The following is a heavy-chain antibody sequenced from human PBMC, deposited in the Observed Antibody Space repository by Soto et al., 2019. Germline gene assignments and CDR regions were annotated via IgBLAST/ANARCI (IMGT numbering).Heavy chain of an antibody. V-gene: IGHV1-69*05. CDR3: ARRARDGQTWDLVY. CDR1: GDTFSSYA. Sequence: QVQLVQSGAEVKKPGSSVKVSCKASGDTFSSYAISWVRQAPGQGLEWMGGIIPIFGTANYAQKFQGRVTITTDESTSTAYMKLSSLKSEDTAVYYCARRARDGQTWDLVYWGQGTLVTVSS. J-gene: IGHJ4*02. D-gene: IGHD1-26*01. CDR2: IIPIFGTA.